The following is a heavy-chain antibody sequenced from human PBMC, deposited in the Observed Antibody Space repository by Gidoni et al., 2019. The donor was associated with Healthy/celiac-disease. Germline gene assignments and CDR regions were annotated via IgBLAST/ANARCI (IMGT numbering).Heavy chain of an antibody. V-gene: IGHV3-48*03. CDR3: AGGTGGSSYYYYYGMDV. D-gene: IGHD1-26*01. J-gene: IGHJ6*02. CDR2: MSSSGSTI. CDR1: GFTLSSYE. Sequence: EVQLVESGGGLVQPGGSLRLSCAASGFTLSSYEMNWVRQAPGKGLEWVSYMSSSGSTIYYADSVKGRFTISRDNAKNSLYLQMNSLRAEDTAVYYCAGGTGGSSYYYYYGMDVWGQGTTVTVSS.